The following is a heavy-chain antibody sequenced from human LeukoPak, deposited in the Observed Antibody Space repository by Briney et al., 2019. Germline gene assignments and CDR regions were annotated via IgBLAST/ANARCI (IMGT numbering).Heavy chain of an antibody. CDR3: ARDYYESSGYFGY. V-gene: IGHV1-2*02. Sequence: ASVKVSCKASGYTFTGYFIHWVRQAPGQGLEWMGWINPKSGGTNYQQKFQDRVTMTRDTSITTAYMELSRLRSDDTAVYYCARDYYESSGYFGYWGQGTLVTVSS. J-gene: IGHJ4*02. CDR2: INPKSGGT. D-gene: IGHD3-22*01. CDR1: GYTFTGYF.